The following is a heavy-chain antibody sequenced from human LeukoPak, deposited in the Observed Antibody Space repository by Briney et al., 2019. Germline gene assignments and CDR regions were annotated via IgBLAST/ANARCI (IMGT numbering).Heavy chain of an antibody. CDR1: GGSISSYY. CDR3: ARVSLSDAFDI. D-gene: IGHD2/OR15-2a*01. Sequence: ASETLSLTCTVSGGSISSYYRSWIRQPAGKGQEWIGRIYTSGSTNYNPSLKSRVTMSVDTSKNQFSLKLSSVTAADTAVYYCARVSLSDAFDIWGQGTMVTVSS. CDR2: IYTSGST. V-gene: IGHV4-4*07. J-gene: IGHJ3*02.